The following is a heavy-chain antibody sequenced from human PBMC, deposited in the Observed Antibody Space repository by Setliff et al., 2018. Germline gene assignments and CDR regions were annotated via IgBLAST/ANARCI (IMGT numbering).Heavy chain of an antibody. J-gene: IGHJ5*01. V-gene: IGHV3-30*02. CDR2: IRYDGSNK. Sequence: GGSLRLSCAASGFTFSSYGMHWVRQAPGKGLEWVAFIRYDGSNKYYADSVKGRFTISRDNSKNTLYLQMNSLRAEDTAVYYCVRPQGAGTTNWLDSWGQGTLVTVSS. CDR1: GFTFSSYG. D-gene: IGHD1-1*01. CDR3: VRPQGAGTTNWLDS.